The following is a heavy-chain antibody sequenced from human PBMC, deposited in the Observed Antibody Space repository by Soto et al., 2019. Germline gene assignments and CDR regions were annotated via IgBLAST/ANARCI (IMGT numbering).Heavy chain of an antibody. J-gene: IGHJ3*02. CDR2: ISGSGGST. D-gene: IGHD3-3*01. V-gene: IGHV3-23*01. CDR1: GFTFSSYA. CDR3: AKGKSGPYDAFDI. Sequence: WGSLRLSCAASGFTFSSYAMSWVRQAPGKGLEWVSAISGSGGSTYYADSVKGRFTISRDNSKNTLYLQMNSQRAEDTAVYYCAKGKSGPYDAFDICGKGTMVTVSS.